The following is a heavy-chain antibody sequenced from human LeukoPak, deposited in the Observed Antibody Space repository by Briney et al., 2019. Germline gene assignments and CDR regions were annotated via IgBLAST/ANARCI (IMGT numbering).Heavy chain of an antibody. J-gene: IGHJ4*02. CDR1: GITLSNYG. CDR3: AKRGVVIRVFLVGFHKEAYYFDS. CDR2: LSGSGGGT. Sequence: AGWSLRLSCAVSGITLSNYGMSWVRQAPGKGLEWVAGLSGSGGGTNYADSVQGRFTISRDNPKNTLYLQMNSLRAEDTAVYFCAKRGVVIRVFLVGFHKEAYYFDSWGQGALVTVSS. D-gene: IGHD3-10*01. V-gene: IGHV3-23*01.